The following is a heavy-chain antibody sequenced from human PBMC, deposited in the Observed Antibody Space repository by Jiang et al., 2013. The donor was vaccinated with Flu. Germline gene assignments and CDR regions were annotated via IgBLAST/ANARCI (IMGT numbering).Heavy chain of an antibody. CDR2: ISSSGSTI. Sequence: QLVESGGGLVQPGGSLRLSCAASGFTFSSYEMNWVRQAPGKGLEWVSYISSSGSTIYYADSVKGRFTISRDNAKNSLYLQMNSLRAEDTAVYYCARDQRLVSYGYTYYGMDVWGKGTTVTVSS. D-gene: IGHD5-18*01. V-gene: IGHV3-48*03. CDR1: GFTFSSYE. CDR3: ARDQRLVSYGYTYYGMDV. J-gene: IGHJ6*04.